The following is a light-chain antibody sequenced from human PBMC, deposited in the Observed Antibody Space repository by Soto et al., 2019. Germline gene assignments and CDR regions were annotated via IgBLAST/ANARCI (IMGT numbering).Light chain of an antibody. J-gene: IGKJ3*01. CDR1: QSVSSY. CDR2: DAS. V-gene: IGKV3-11*01. Sequence: EIVLTQSPATLSLSPGERATLSCRASQSVSSYLAWYQQKPGQAPRLLIYDASNRATGIPARFSGSGSGTDFTLTISSLEPEDFAVYYCQQYYSWPTFGPGTKVDIK. CDR3: QQYYSWPT.